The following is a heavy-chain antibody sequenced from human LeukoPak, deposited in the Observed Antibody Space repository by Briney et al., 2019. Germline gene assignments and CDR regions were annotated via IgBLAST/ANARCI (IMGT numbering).Heavy chain of an antibody. Sequence: ALVKVSCKASGYTFTSHAISWVRQATGLGLEWMGWIKPDSGSTGHAQKFQGRVVFTSDNSIGTAYMELSSLRSEDTAVYYCARELSTSVPDYWGQGTLVTVSS. CDR3: ARELSTSVPDY. CDR1: GYTFTSHA. D-gene: IGHD2-2*01. V-gene: IGHV1-8*03. CDR2: IKPDSGST. J-gene: IGHJ4*02.